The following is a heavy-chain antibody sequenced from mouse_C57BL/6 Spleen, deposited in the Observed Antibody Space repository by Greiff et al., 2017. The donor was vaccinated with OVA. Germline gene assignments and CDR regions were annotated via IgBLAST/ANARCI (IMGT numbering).Heavy chain of an antibody. Sequence: VQLQQSGAELVRPGASVTLSCKASGYTFTDYEMHWVKQTPVHGLEWIGAIDPETGGTDYNQKFKGKAILTADKSSSTAYMELRSLTSEDSAVYYCTREGDYEGLDYWGQGTTLTVSS. D-gene: IGHD2-4*01. J-gene: IGHJ2*01. CDR1: GYTFTDYE. CDR3: TREGDYEGLDY. V-gene: IGHV1-15*01. CDR2: IDPETGGT.